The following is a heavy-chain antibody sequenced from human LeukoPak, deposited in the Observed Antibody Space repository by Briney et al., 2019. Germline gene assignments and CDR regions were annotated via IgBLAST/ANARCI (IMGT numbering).Heavy chain of an antibody. V-gene: IGHV3-7*01. D-gene: IGHD6-19*01. CDR2: IKQDGSEN. Sequence: PGGSLRLSCAASGFTFSNYWMSWVRQAPGKGLEWEANIKQDGSENFYVDSVKGRFTISRDNAKRSLYLQMNSLRVEDTAVYYCARAQGSSGPGIFEYWGQGALVTVSS. CDR1: GFTFSNYW. CDR3: ARAQGSSGPGIFEY. J-gene: IGHJ4*02.